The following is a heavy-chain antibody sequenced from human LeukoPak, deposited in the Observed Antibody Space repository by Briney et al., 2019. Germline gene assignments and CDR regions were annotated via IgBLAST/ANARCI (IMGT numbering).Heavy chain of an antibody. V-gene: IGHV3-23*01. CDR1: GFTFSNYA. CDR2: ISGSDGST. J-gene: IGHJ5*02. Sequence: GGCLRLSCAASGFTFSNYAMSWGRQAPGKGLEWVSTISGSDGSTYYADSVKGLFTISRDNSKNTLYLQMNSLRAEDTAVYYCAKSVVTMVRGVIRGHNWFDPWGQGTLVTVSS. CDR3: AKSVVTMVRGVIRGHNWFDP. D-gene: IGHD3-10*01.